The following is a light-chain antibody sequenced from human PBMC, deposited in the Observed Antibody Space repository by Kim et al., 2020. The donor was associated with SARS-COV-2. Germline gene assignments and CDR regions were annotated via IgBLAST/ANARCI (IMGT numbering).Light chain of an antibody. V-gene: IGLV3-21*04. CDR2: HDD. CDR1: NMGSNT. Sequence: PGKTAMITVGGDNMGSNTVPGYQQKPGQAPVLVISHDDDRPSGTPERFSGSHSGNTATLTVSRVEAGDEADYYCQVWDGRIDKYVFGTGTKVTVL. J-gene: IGLJ1*01. CDR3: QVWDGRIDKYV.